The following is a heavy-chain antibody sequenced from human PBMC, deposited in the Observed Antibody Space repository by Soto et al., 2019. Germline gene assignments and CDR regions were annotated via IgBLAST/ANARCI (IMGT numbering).Heavy chain of an antibody. J-gene: IGHJ3*02. Sequence: SETLSLTCTVSGGSISSYYWSLIRQPTGKGLEWIGYIYYSGYTNYNPSLKSRVTISVDTSKNQFSLKLSSVTAADTAVYYCARHLRYCSGGSCYNHAFDIWGQGTMVTVSS. D-gene: IGHD2-15*01. CDR3: ARHLRYCSGGSCYNHAFDI. V-gene: IGHV4-59*08. CDR1: GGSISSYY. CDR2: IYYSGYT.